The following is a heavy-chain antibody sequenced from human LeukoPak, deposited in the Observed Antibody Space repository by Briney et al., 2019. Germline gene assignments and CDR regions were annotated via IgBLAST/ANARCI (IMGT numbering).Heavy chain of an antibody. Sequence: SETLSLTCTVYGGSISSYYWSWIRQPPGKGLEWIGYIYYSGSTNYNPSLKSRVTISVDTSKNQFSLKLSSVTAADTAVYYCARSHYYGSGSPWNFDYWGQGTLVTVSS. CDR1: GGSISSYY. D-gene: IGHD3-10*01. CDR2: IYYSGST. CDR3: ARSHYYGSGSPWNFDY. J-gene: IGHJ4*02. V-gene: IGHV4-59*08.